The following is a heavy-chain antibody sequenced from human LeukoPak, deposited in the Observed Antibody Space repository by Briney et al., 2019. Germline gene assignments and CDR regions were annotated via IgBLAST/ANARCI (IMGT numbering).Heavy chain of an antibody. Sequence: SGGSLRLSCAASGFTVSSNYMNWVRQAPGKGLEGVSVIYNDGGTYYADSVKGRFTISRDNSKNTRYLQMNSLRAEDTAVYYCGTSRSRTSGFDYWGQGTLVTVSS. CDR1: GFTVSSNY. D-gene: IGHD2-8*02. J-gene: IGHJ4*02. CDR3: GTSRSRTSGFDY. CDR2: IYNDGGT. V-gene: IGHV3-53*01.